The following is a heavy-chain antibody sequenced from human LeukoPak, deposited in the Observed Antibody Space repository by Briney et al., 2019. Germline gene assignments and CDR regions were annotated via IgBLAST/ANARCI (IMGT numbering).Heavy chain of an antibody. CDR3: AIRTSGHCSSATCLFAW. V-gene: IGHV5-51*01. CDR1: GYSFTTYW. Sequence: GESLKISCKGSGYSFTTYWIGWVRQMPGKGLEWMGIVYPGDSDTRYSPSFQGQVTISADKSIRTAYLQWSSLKASDAAMYYCAIRTSGHCSSATCLFAWGGQARLVTVSS. D-gene: IGHD2-2*01. J-gene: IGHJ4*02. CDR2: VYPGDSDT.